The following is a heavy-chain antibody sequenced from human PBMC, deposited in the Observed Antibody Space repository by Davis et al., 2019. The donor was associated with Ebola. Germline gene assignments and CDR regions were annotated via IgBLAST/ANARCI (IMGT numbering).Heavy chain of an antibody. D-gene: IGHD2-15*01. CDR1: GFTFSDYY. V-gene: IGHV3-11*01. CDR3: ARDHSGDIVVVVGAPGWFDP. CDR2: ISSSGSTI. J-gene: IGHJ5*02. Sequence: GESLKISCAASGFTFSDYYMSWIRQAPGKGLEWVSYISSSGSTIYYADSVKGRFTISRDNAKNSLYLQMNSLRAEDTAVYYCARDHSGDIVVVVGAPGWFDPWGQGTLVTVSS.